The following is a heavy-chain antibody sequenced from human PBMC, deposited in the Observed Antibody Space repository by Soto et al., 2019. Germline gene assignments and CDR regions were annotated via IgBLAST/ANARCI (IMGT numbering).Heavy chain of an antibody. CDR3: ARVSHIVVVPAVRGAFDI. CDR2: IYDSGTT. J-gene: IGHJ3*02. Sequence: QVQLQESGPGLEKASETLSLTCTVSGGSMSGYYWSWIRQPPGKGLEWIGFIYDSGTTNYNPSLKSRGTISIGTSKNQCSLKLTSVTAADTAVYYCARVSHIVVVPAVRGAFDIWGQGTMITVPS. D-gene: IGHD2-21*02. CDR1: GGSMSGYY. V-gene: IGHV4-59*01.